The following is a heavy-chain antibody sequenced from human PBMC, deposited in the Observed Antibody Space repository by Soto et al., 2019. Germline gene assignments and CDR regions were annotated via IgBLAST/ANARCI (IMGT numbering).Heavy chain of an antibody. V-gene: IGHV3-23*01. CDR3: AKSYYGDYDHRLLFDN. CDR2: ISGSGSST. J-gene: IGHJ4*02. Sequence: PGGSLRLSCAASGFPFSGYAINWVRQAPGKGLEWVSIISGSGSSTNYADSVKGRFTISRDNARDTVYLQMNSLRAEDTAVYYCAKSYYGDYDHRLLFDNSGQATLVTVSS. D-gene: IGHD4-17*01. CDR1: GFPFSGYA.